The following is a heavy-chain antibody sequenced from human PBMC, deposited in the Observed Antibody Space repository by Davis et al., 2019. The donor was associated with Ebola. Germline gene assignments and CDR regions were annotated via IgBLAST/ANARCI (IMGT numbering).Heavy chain of an antibody. CDR3: ARAISWNYYFDY. Sequence: GESLKISCAASGFTFNRYSMNWVRQAPGKGLEWLSYISSSGSSIYYADSVKGRFTISRDNAKNSLYLQMNSLRAEDTAVYYCARAISWNYYFDYWGQGSLVTVSS. D-gene: IGHD1-7*01. J-gene: IGHJ4*02. CDR2: ISSSGSSI. CDR1: GFTFNRYS. V-gene: IGHV3-48*04.